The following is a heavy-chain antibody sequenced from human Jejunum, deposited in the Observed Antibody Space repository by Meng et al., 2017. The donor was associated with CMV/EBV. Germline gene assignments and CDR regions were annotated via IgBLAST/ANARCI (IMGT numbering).Heavy chain of an antibody. CDR3: ARGPSIGVRGVFYFDY. J-gene: IGHJ4*02. CDR1: GATFIAYY. D-gene: IGHD3-10*01. CDR2: INPNTGGT. V-gene: IGHV1-2*02. Sequence: QVERARAVAEVKNPGAAVKVCSKAFGATFIAYYSHWVRQAPGQGLEWMGWINPNTGGTNFAQKFQGRVTMARDTSITTAYMELSGLRSGDTAVYYCARGPSIGVRGVFYFDYWGQGTLVTVSS.